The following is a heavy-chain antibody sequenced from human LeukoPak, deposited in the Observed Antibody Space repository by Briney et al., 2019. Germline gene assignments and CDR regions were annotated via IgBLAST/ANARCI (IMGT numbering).Heavy chain of an antibody. CDR2: ITANGADT. J-gene: IGHJ5*02. V-gene: IGHV3-23*01. CDR1: GFTFSSDV. D-gene: IGHD3-10*01. CDR3: AREGGFGDNNWFDP. Sequence: GGSLRLSCAASGFTFSSDVMNWVRRAPGKGLEWVSAITANGADTYYADSVKGRFTISRDHSKNTLYLQMNSLRAEDTAVYYCAREGGFGDNNWFDPWGQGALVTVSS.